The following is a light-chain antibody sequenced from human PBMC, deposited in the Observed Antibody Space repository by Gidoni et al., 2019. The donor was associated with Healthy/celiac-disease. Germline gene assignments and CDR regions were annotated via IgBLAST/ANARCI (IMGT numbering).Light chain of an antibody. CDR3: LQDNNYPRT. J-gene: IGKJ1*01. CDR1: QDIRND. Sequence: AIQLTPSPSSLSASVGDRVTITCRASQDIRNDLGWYQQKPGKDPKVLISAATSLQGAVPSRFSVSGSGTEFSLTISSLQPEEIATYYCLQDNNYPRTFGQETKVEIK. CDR2: AAT. V-gene: IGKV1-6*01.